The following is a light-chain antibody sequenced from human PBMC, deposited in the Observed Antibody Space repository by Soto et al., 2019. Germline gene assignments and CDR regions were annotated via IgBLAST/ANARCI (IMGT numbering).Light chain of an antibody. Sequence: DILLTQTPHSLSVTPGQAASISCTSAQSLLHNDGKTYFYWYLQKPGQPPQLLIYEVSKRFSGVPDRFSGSGSGTDFTLEISRVAAEDVGTYYCLQSLQLPVTFGQGTRLDIK. CDR3: LQSLQLPVT. CDR1: QSLLHNDGKTY. J-gene: IGKJ5*01. CDR2: EVS. V-gene: IGKV2D-29*01.